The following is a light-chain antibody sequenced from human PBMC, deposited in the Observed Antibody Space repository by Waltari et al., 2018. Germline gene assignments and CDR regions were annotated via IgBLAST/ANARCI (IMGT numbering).Light chain of an antibody. CDR1: QTISGSL. CDR2: GAS. CDR3: QQYDGSSVT. J-gene: IGKJ4*01. V-gene: IGKV3-20*01. Sequence: CRASQTISGSLLTWDQQKPGQAPRLVIYGASIRATAIPDRFSGSGSGTDFTLTISRLEPEDFAVYYCQQYDGSSVTFGGGTKVEIK.